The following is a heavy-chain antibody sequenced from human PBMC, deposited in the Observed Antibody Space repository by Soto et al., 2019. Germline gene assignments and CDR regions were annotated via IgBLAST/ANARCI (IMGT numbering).Heavy chain of an antibody. J-gene: IGHJ4*02. V-gene: IGHV4-59*01. Sequence: PSQTMSLTCTVYAGSISSYYSSWIRQPTGKGLAWIGYIYSSGSTNYNPSLKRRVPISVATSKNQFSLKLSSVTSSYTTVYYCAIEGPYYNNRYYYFWGQGTLVTVSS. CDR2: IYSSGST. D-gene: IGHD3-10*01. CDR1: AGSISSYY. CDR3: AIEGPYYNNRYYYF.